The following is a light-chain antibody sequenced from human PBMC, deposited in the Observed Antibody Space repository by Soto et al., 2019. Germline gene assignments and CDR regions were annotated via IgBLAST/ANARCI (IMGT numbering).Light chain of an antibody. V-gene: IGKV3-11*01. CDR3: QQRSNWPPFT. CDR2: DAS. Sequence: EIVSTQSPATLSLSPGERATLSCRASQSLSSYLAWYQQKPGQASRLLIYDASNRATGIPARFSGSGSGTDFTLTISSLEPEDFALYYCQQRSNWPPFTFGPGTKVDIK. J-gene: IGKJ3*01. CDR1: QSLSSY.